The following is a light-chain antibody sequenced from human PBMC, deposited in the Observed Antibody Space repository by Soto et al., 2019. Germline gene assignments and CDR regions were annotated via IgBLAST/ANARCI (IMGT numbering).Light chain of an antibody. J-gene: IGLJ2*01. CDR3: SSYVGSNNLV. V-gene: IGLV2-8*01. CDR1: RNDVGGFNY. CDR2: EVS. Sequence: QSALTQPPSASGSPGQSVTISCIGTRNDVGGFNYVSWYQQHPGKAPKLIIYEVSKRPSGVPDRFSGSKFGNTASLTASGLQAEDEADYYCSSYVGSNNLVFGGGTQLTVL.